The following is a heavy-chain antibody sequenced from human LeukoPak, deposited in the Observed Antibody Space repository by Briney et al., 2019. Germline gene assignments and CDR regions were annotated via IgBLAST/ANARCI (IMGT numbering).Heavy chain of an antibody. CDR1: GGSISSGGYY. J-gene: IGHJ4*02. V-gene: IGHV4-30-2*01. D-gene: IGHD1-26*01. CDR2: IYHSGST. CDR3: ARDRGSPTPFDY. Sequence: PSETLSLTCTVSGGSISSGGYYWSWIRQPPGKGLEWIGYIYHSGSTYYNPSLKSRVTISVDRSKNQFSLKLSSVTAADTAVYYCARDRGSPTPFDYWGQGTLVTVSS.